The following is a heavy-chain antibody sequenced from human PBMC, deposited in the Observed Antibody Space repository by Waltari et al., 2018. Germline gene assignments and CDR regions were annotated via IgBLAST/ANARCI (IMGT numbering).Heavy chain of an antibody. Sequence: QVQLVESGGGVVQPGRSLRLSCAASGFTFSSYALHWVRPPPGKGLEWVAVISYDGSNKYYADSVKGRFTISRDNSKNTLYLQMNSLRAEDTAVYYCARVYYDFWSGSFDYWGQGTLVTVSS. CDR1: GFTFSSYA. J-gene: IGHJ4*02. CDR2: ISYDGSNK. CDR3: ARVYYDFWSGSFDY. D-gene: IGHD3-3*01. V-gene: IGHV3-30-3*01.